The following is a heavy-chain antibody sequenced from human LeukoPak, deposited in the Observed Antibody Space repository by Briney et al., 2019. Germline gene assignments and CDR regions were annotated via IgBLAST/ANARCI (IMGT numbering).Heavy chain of an antibody. CDR3: ARVVRRQVVVITTDAFDI. D-gene: IGHD3-22*01. CDR2: INPSGGST. V-gene: IGHV1-46*01. Sequence: GASVKVSCKASGYTFTSYYMHWVRQAPGQGLEWMGIINPSGGSTSYAQKLQGRVTMTTDTSTSTAYMELRSLRSDDTAVYYCARVVRRQVVVITTDAFDIWGQGTMVTVSS. CDR1: GYTFTSYY. J-gene: IGHJ3*02.